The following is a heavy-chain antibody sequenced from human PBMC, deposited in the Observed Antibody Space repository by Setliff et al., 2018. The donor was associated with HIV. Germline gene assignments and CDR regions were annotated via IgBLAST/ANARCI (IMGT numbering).Heavy chain of an antibody. D-gene: IGHD5-12*01. Sequence: KASETLSLTCTVSGGSISSHYWSWIRQPPGKGLEWIGYIYYSGSTNYNPSLKSRVTISVDTSKNQFSLKLSSVTAADTAVYYCARGRLRPQTYYYYYYMDVWGKGTTVTVSS. CDR2: IYYSGST. V-gene: IGHV4-59*11. J-gene: IGHJ6*03. CDR1: GGSISSHY. CDR3: ARGRLRPQTYYYYYYMDV.